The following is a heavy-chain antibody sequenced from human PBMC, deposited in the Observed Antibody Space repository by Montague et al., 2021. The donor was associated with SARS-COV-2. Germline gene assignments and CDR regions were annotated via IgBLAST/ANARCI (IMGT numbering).Heavy chain of an antibody. CDR2: ISYDGSNK. CDR3: ASEDIVVVMGAFDI. CDR1: GFPFSSYA. V-gene: IGHV3-30*04. J-gene: IGHJ3*02. Sequence: SRSLSFSASGFPFSSYAMYWVRQAPGKGLEWVAVISYDGSNKYYADSVKGRFTISRDNSKNTLYLQMNSLRAEDTAVYYCASEDIVVVMGAFDIWGQGTMVTVSS. D-gene: IGHD2-2*01.